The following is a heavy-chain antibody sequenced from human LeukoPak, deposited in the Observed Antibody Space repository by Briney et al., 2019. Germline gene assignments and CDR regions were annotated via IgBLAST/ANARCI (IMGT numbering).Heavy chain of an antibody. D-gene: IGHD6-19*01. Sequence: GGSLRLSCAASGFTFRTYDLTWVRQAPGKGLEWVSAIGGDGGTTYADSVKGRFTISRDNAKNSLYLQMNSLRAEYTAVYYCASAMWRLVDAFDICGEGTMVTVSS. J-gene: IGHJ3*02. CDR2: IGGDGGTT. CDR3: ASAMWRLVDAFDI. V-gene: IGHV3-23*01. CDR1: GFTFRTYD.